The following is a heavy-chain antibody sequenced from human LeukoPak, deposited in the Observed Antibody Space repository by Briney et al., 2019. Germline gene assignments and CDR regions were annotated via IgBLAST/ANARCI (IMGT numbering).Heavy chain of an antibody. Sequence: GGSLRLSCAASGFTFSSYAMSWVRQAPGKGLEWVSAISGSGGSTYYADSVKGRFTIPRDNSKNTLYLQMNSLRAEDTAVYYCAKVPAAYNWFDPWGQGTLVTVSS. CDR2: ISGSGGST. V-gene: IGHV3-23*01. CDR1: GFTFSSYA. CDR3: AKVPAAYNWFDP. D-gene: IGHD2-2*01. J-gene: IGHJ5*02.